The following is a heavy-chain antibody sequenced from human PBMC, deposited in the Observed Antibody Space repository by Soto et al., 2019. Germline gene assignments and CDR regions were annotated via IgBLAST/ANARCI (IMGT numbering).Heavy chain of an antibody. CDR2: IWYDGSNK. J-gene: IGHJ4*02. V-gene: IGHV3-33*01. Sequence: PGGSLRLSCVASGFIFSNYGMHWVRQAPGKGLEWVAVIWYDGSNKYYADSVKGRFTISRENSKKTLYLEMNSLRAEDTGVYYCARGLHDSSGYLDYWGQGTLVTVSS. CDR3: ARGLHDSSGYLDY. CDR1: GFIFSNYG. D-gene: IGHD3-22*01.